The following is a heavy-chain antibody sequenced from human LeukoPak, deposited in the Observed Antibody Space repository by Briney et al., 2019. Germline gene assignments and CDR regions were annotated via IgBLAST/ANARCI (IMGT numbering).Heavy chain of an antibody. CDR3: VRDNYGVDY. D-gene: IGHD4-17*01. J-gene: IGHJ4*02. V-gene: IGHV3-74*01. CDR1: GFTFSTYW. CDR2: INGDGSST. Sequence: GGSLRLSCAASGFTFSTYWMQRVRQAPGKGLVWVSHINGDGSSTTYADSVKGRFTISRDNAKNTLYLQMNSLRAEDTAVYYCVRDNYGVDYWGQGTLVTVSS.